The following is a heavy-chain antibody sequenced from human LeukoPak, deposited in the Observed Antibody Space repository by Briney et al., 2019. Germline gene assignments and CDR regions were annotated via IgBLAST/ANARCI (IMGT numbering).Heavy chain of an antibody. J-gene: IGHJ5*02. CDR3: ASGPSGSYSYNWFDP. Sequence: PSQTLSLTCTVSGGSISSGSYYWSWIRQPAGKGLEWIGRIYTSGSTNYNPSLKSRVTISVDTSKNQFSLRLSSVTAADTAVYYCASGPSGSYSYNWFDPWGQGTLVTVSS. CDR2: IYTSGST. CDR1: GGSISSGSYY. V-gene: IGHV4-61*02. D-gene: IGHD1-26*01.